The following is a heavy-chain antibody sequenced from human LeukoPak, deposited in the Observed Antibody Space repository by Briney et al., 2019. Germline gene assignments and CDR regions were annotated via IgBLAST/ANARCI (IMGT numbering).Heavy chain of an antibody. CDR2: IYYSGST. Sequence: PSETLSLTCAVYGGSFSGYYWSWIRQPPGKGLEWIGYIYYSGSTNYNPSLKSRVTISVDTSKNQFSLKLSSVTAADTAVYYCARGARSIATADSGLFDYWGQGTLVTVSS. D-gene: IGHD6-13*01. CDR1: GGSFSGYY. J-gene: IGHJ4*02. V-gene: IGHV4-59*01. CDR3: ARGARSIATADSGLFDY.